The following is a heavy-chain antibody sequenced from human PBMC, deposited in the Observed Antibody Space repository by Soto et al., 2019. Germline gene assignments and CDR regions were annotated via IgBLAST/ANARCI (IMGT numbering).Heavy chain of an antibody. CDR1: GYTFTSYG. V-gene: IGHV1-18*01. CDR3: ARGKCTNGVCLFDY. J-gene: IGHJ4*02. Sequence: ASVKVSCKASGYTFTSYGISWVRQAPGQGLESMGWISAYNGNTNYAQKLQGRVTMTTDTSTSTAYMELRSLRSDDTAVYYCARGKCTNGVCLFDYWGQGTLVTVSS. D-gene: IGHD2-8*01. CDR2: ISAYNGNT.